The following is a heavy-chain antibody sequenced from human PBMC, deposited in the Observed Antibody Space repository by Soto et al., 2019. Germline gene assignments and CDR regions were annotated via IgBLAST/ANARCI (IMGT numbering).Heavy chain of an antibody. CDR1: GGSISSGGYY. CDR2: IYYSGST. V-gene: IGHV4-31*03. J-gene: IGHJ5*02. CDR3: ARDTDYAGNWFDP. D-gene: IGHD4-17*01. Sequence: QVQLQESGPGLVKPSQTLSLTCTVSGGSISSGGYYWSWIRQHPGKGLEWIGYIYYSGSTYYNPSLNSRVTISVDTSKNQFSLKLSSVTAADTAVYYCARDTDYAGNWFDPWGQGTLVTVSS.